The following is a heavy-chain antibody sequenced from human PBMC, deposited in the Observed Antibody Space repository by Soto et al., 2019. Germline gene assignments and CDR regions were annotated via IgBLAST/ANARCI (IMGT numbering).Heavy chain of an antibody. D-gene: IGHD3-10*01. J-gene: IGHJ4*02. CDR1: GFNFSDYS. CDR2: ISSSSSFI. CDR3: AKDCGSGDGFDY. V-gene: IGHV3-21*01. Sequence: DVQLLESGGGLVKPGGSLRLSCETSGFNFSDYSMSWVRQAPGEGLEWVSFISSSSSFIYNAESVEGRFSVSRDNARNLMYLEMSSLRVEDTAMYYCAKDCGSGDGFDYWGQGTLVAVSS.